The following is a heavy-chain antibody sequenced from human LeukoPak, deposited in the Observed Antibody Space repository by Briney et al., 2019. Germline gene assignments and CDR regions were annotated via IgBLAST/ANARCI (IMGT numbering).Heavy chain of an antibody. V-gene: IGHV3-66*01. Sequence: GGSLRLSCAASGFTFDDYAMHWVRQGPGKGLEWVSVIYSGGSTYYADSVKGRFTISRDNSKNTLYLQMNSLRAEDTAVYYCARGYYDSSGYWGRAFDIWGQGTMVTVSS. D-gene: IGHD3-22*01. CDR3: ARGYYDSSGYWGRAFDI. CDR2: IYSGGST. CDR1: GFTFDDYA. J-gene: IGHJ3*02.